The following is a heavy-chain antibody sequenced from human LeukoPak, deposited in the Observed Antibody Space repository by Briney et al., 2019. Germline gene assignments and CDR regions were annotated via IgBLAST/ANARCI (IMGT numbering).Heavy chain of an antibody. V-gene: IGHV3-33*08. D-gene: IGHD6-13*01. CDR1: GFTFGSYW. CDR3: ARPRYSSSWYYFDY. Sequence: GGSLRLSCAASGFTFGSYWMSWVRQAPGKGLEWVAVIWYDGSNKYYADSVKGRFTISRDNSKNTLYLQMNSLRAEDTAVYYCARPRYSSSWYYFDYWGQGTLVTVSS. CDR2: IWYDGSNK. J-gene: IGHJ4*02.